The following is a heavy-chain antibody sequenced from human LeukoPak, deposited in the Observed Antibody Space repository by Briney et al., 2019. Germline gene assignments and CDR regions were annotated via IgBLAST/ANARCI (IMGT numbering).Heavy chain of an antibody. Sequence: ASVKVSCKASGGTFSSYAISWVRQAPGQGLEWMGGIIPIFGTANYAQKFQGRVTITADESTSTAYMELSSLRSDDTAVYYCARGWSPALGSHEGAFDIWGQGTMVTVSS. CDR1: GGTFSSYA. D-gene: IGHD2-15*01. J-gene: IGHJ3*02. CDR3: ARGWSPALGSHEGAFDI. CDR2: IIPIFGTA. V-gene: IGHV1-69*13.